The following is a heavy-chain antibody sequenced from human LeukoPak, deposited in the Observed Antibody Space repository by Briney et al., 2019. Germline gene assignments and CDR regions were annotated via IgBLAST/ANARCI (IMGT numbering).Heavy chain of an antibody. V-gene: IGHV3-23*01. CDR1: GFTFSSYA. J-gene: IGHJ5*02. CDR2: ISGSGDTT. Sequence: GGSLRLSCVSSGFTFSSYAMSWVRQAPGKGLEWVSSISGSGDTTYYGDSVKGRFTISRDNSKNTLYLQMNNLRAEDTAVYYCAKDRTSSAYGTRFDPWGRGTLVTVSS. D-gene: IGHD3-16*01. CDR3: AKDRTSSAYGTRFDP.